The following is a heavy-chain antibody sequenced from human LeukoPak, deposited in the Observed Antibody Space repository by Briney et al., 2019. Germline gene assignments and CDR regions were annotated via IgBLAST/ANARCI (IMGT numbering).Heavy chain of an antibody. V-gene: IGHV5-51*01. CDR2: IYPGDSDI. Sequence: GESLQISCKGSGYSFSTYWIAWARHMPEKGLEWMGFIYPGDSDIRYSPSFQGQVTISADKSINTAYLQWSSLKASDTAVYYCARHMDKNKGYCSGSTCYDAFDIWGQGTTVTVSS. J-gene: IGHJ3*02. CDR3: ARHMDKNKGYCSGSTCYDAFDI. D-gene: IGHD2-2*01. CDR1: GYSFSTYW.